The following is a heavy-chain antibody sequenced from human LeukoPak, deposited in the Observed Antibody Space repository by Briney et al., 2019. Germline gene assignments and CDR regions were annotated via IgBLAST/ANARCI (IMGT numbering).Heavy chain of an antibody. D-gene: IGHD3-22*01. V-gene: IGHV3-73*01. CDR3: IREANYYDSSGYYYDAY. CDR1: GFTFSDSA. J-gene: IGHJ4*02. CDR2: IRNKANSYAT. Sequence: GGSLRLSCAASGFTFSDSAMHWVRQASGKGLEWVGRIRNKANSYATAYVASVKGRFTISRDDSKNTAYLQMNSLKTEDTAVYYCIREANYYDSSGYYYDAYWGQGTLVIVSS.